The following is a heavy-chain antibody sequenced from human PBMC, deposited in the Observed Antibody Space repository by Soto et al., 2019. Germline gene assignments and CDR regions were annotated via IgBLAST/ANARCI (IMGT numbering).Heavy chain of an antibody. V-gene: IGHV3-53*02. CDR2: IYYDDGST. J-gene: IGHJ6*02. CDR1: GFTVSTNY. CDR3: ASGQQVILRYYYGLDV. D-gene: IGHD6-13*01. Sequence: EVQLVETGGGWIQPGGSLRLSCAVSGFTVSTNYMSWVRQAPGKGLEWVSVIYYDDGSTYYADSVKGRFSISRDSSRNTLYLQMISVRAEVTAVYDCASGQQVILRYYYGLDVWGQGTTVTVSS.